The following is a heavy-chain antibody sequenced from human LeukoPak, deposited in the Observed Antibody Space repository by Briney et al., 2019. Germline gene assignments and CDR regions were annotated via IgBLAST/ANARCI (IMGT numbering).Heavy chain of an antibody. Sequence: PSETLSLTCTVSSDSISSNYWSWIRQPPGKGLEWIGYISNSGSTKYNPSLRSRVTISVDTSKNQFSLKLSSVTAADTAVYYCARGLEDTAMGTIDYWGQGTLVTVSS. CDR2: ISNSGST. V-gene: IGHV4-59*12. CDR3: ARGLEDTAMGTIDY. D-gene: IGHD5-18*01. J-gene: IGHJ4*02. CDR1: SDSISSNY.